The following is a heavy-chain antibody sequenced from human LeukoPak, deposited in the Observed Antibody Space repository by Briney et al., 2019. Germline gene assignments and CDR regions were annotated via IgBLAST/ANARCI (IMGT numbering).Heavy chain of an antibody. D-gene: IGHD5-18*01. CDR2: ISSSSSTI. J-gene: IGHJ1*01. Sequence: GGSLRLSCAASGFTFSSHSMNWVRQAPGKGLEWVSYISSSSSTIYYADSVKGRFTISRDNAKNSLYLQMNSLRAEDTAVYYCADRGYGYGFQHWGQGTLVTVSS. CDR1: GFTFSSHS. CDR3: ADRGYGYGFQH. V-gene: IGHV3-48*01.